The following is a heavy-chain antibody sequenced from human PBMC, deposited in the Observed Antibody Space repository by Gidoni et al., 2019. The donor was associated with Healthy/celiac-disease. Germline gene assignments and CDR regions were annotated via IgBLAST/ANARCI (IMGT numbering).Heavy chain of an antibody. J-gene: IGHJ2*01. CDR3: ARDGDYYDSSGWYFDL. V-gene: IGHV3-33*01. Sequence: QVQLVESGGGVVQPGRSLRLSCAASGFTFSSYGMHWVRQAPGKGLEWVAVIWYDGSNKYYADSVKGRFTISRDNSKNTLYLQMNSLRAEDTAVYYCARDGDYYDSSGWYFDLWGRGTLVTVSS. CDR1: GFTFSSYG. CDR2: IWYDGSNK. D-gene: IGHD3-22*01.